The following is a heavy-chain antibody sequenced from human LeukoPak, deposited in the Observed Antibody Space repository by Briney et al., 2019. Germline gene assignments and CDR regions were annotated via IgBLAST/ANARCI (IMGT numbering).Heavy chain of an antibody. J-gene: IGHJ6*03. D-gene: IGHD5-18*01. Sequence: PSETLSLTCAVYGGSFSGYYWSWIRQPPGRGLEWIGEINHSGSTNYNPSLKSRVTISVDTSKNQFSLKLSSVTAADTAVYYCARASLNTTMEYYYNMDVWGKGTTVTVSS. CDR3: ARASLNTTMEYYYNMDV. CDR1: GGSFSGYY. CDR2: INHSGST. V-gene: IGHV4-34*01.